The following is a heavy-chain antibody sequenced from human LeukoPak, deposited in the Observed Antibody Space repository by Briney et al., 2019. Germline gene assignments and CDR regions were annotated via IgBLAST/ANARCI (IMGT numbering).Heavy chain of an antibody. V-gene: IGHV3-15*01. CDR3: TTLEYYDILTGNDY. J-gene: IGHJ4*02. CDR1: GYTLSNAR. Sequence: GGSLRLYCASSGYTLSNARMSWVRQAPGKGLEWVGRIKSKTDGGTTDYAAPVKGRFTISRDDSKNTLYLEMNSMKTEDTAVYYYTTLEYYDILTGNDYWGQGTLVTVSS. D-gene: IGHD3-9*01. CDR2: IKSKTDGGTT.